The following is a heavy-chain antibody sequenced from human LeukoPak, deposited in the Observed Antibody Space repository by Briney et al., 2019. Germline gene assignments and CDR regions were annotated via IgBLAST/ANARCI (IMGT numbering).Heavy chain of an antibody. D-gene: IGHD6-19*01. CDR3: ARGLGQWLVPRSFDY. Sequence: ASVKVSCKASGYTFTSYDINWVRQATGQGLEWMGWMNSNSGNTGYAQKFQGRVTMSRNTSISTAYMELSSLRSEDTAVYYCARGLGQWLVPRSFDYWGQGTLVTVSS. CDR1: GYTFTSYD. J-gene: IGHJ4*02. CDR2: MNSNSGNT. V-gene: IGHV1-8*01.